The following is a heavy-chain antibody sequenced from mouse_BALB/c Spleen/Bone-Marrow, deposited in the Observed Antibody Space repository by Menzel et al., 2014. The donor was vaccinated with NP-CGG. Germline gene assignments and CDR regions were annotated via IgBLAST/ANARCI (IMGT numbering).Heavy chain of an antibody. J-gene: IGHJ4*01. CDR2: IDPASGNT. CDR1: GFNIRDTY. V-gene: IGHV14-3*02. CDR3: ASATTATFYAMDY. D-gene: IGHD1-2*01. Sequence: VQLQQPGAELVKPGASVKLSCTVSGFNIRDTYMHWVKQRPEQGLEWNGRIDPASGNTKYDPKFQGKATITADTSSNTAYLQLSSLTSEDTAVYYCASATTATFYAMDYWGQGTSVTVSS.